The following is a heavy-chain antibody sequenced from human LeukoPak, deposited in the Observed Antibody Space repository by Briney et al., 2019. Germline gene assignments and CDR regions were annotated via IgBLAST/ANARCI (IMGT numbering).Heavy chain of an antibody. V-gene: IGHV4-59*08. CDR2: IYYSGST. CDR1: GGSISSYY. CDR3: ARLVAVAGMVWFGP. J-gene: IGHJ5*02. D-gene: IGHD6-19*01. Sequence: SETLSLTCTVSGGSISSYYWSWIRQPPGKGLEWIGYIYYSGSTNYNPSLKSRVTISVDTSKNQFSLKLSSVTAADTAVYYCARLVAVAGMVWFGPWGQGTQVTVSS.